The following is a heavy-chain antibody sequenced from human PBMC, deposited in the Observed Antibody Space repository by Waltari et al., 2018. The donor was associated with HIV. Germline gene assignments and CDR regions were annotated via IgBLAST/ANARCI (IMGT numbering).Heavy chain of an antibody. CDR1: GFSISTYW. J-gene: IGHJ4*02. D-gene: IGHD3-10*02. Sequence: EVQLVESGGGSVQPGGSLRLSCVVSGFSISTYWMHWVRQTPGKGLVWVERMNEDGNTIDHAGSVRGRFTISRDSAKNTLFLQMNSLRDEDTAMYYCVKDMFGEYDYWGQGALVTVSS. CDR3: VKDMFGEYDY. CDR2: MNEDGNTI. V-gene: IGHV3-74*01.